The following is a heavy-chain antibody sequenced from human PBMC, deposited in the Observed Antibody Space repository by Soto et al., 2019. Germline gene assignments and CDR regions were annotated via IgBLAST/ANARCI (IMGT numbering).Heavy chain of an antibody. V-gene: IGHV5-51*01. D-gene: IGHD2-2*01. Sequence: PGESLKISCKGSGYSFTSYWIGWVRHMPGKGLEWVGIIYPDDSDTRYSPSVQGQVTISPDKSISTAYLQWSGLKASDTAMYYCARHVGTLLRGYCASTSCRFEPWGHGTLVTAPS. CDR1: GYSFTSYW. CDR2: IYPDDSDT. CDR3: ARHVGTLLRGYCASTSCRFEP. J-gene: IGHJ5*02.